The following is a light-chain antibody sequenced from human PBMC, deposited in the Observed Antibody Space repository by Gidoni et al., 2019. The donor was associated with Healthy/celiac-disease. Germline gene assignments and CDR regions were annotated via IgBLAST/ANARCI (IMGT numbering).Light chain of an antibody. V-gene: IGKV1-5*01. CDR3: QQYNSYLGT. CDR2: DAS. CDR1: QSISSW. J-gene: IGKJ1*01. Sequence: DIKMTQSPSTLSASVGDRVTITCRASQSISSWLAWYQQKPGKAPKLLIYDASSLESGVPSRFGGSGSGTEFTLTISSLQPDDFATYYCQQYNSYLGTFXQXTKVEIK.